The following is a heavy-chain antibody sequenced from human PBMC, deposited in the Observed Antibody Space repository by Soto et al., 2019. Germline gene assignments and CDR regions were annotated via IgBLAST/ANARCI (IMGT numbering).Heavy chain of an antibody. CDR2: IYWDDDK. D-gene: IGHD3-10*01. V-gene: IGHV2-5*02. J-gene: IGHJ5*02. Sequence: QITLKESGPTLVKPTQTLTLTCTFSGFSLSTSGVGVGWIRQPPGKALEWLALIYWDDDKRYSPSLKSRLTITKDTSKNQVVLTMTNMDPVDTATYYCAHSPFEVVSFGELLWNWFDPWGQGTLVTVSS. CDR1: GFSLSTSGVG. CDR3: AHSPFEVVSFGELLWNWFDP.